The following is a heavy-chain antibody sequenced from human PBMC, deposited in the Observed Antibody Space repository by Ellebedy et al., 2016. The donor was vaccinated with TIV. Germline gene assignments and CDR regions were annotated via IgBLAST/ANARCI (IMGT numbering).Heavy chain of an antibody. J-gene: IGHJ4*02. CDR1: GFTLSSYG. D-gene: IGHD3-10*01. V-gene: IGHV3-30*18. CDR2: ISYDGSNK. Sequence: GESLKISCAASGFTLSSYGMHWVRQAPGKGLEWVAVISYDGSNKYYADSVKGRFTISRDNSKNPLYLQMNSLRAEDTAGYYCAKIYGVRRFGGTGFDYWGQGTLVTVFS. CDR3: AKIYGVRRFGGTGFDY.